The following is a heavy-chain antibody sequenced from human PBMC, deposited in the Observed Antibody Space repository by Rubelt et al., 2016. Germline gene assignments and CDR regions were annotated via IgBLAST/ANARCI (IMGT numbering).Heavy chain of an antibody. V-gene: IGHV4-59*01. CDR2: IYYSGST. D-gene: IGHD6-13*01. CDR3: ARAGIAAAGYYYYGMDV. Sequence: IYYSGSTNYNPSLKSRVTISVDTSKNQFSLKLISVTAADTAVYYCARAGIAAAGYYYYGMDVWGQGTTVTVSS. J-gene: IGHJ6*02.